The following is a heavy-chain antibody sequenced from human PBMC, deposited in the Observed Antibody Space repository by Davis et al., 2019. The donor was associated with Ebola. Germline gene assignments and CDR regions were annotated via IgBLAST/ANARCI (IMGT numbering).Heavy chain of an antibody. Sequence: GGSLRLSCKGSGYSFTSYWIGWVRQMPGKGLEWMGIIYPGDSATRYSPSFQGQVTISADKSISTAYLQWSSLKASDTAMYYCARHVWVNYYYYYGMDVWGQGTTVTVSS. CDR3: ARHVWVNYYYYYGMDV. J-gene: IGHJ6*02. D-gene: IGHD3-22*01. CDR2: IYPGDSAT. V-gene: IGHV5-51*01. CDR1: GYSFTSYW.